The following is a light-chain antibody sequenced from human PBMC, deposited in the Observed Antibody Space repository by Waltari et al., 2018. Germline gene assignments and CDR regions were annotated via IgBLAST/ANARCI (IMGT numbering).Light chain of an antibody. J-gene: IGKJ1*01. Sequence: DIQMTQSPSSVSASVGDRVTITCRASQDISNWLAWYQQKSGKAPKLLIHTVSTLQIGVPPRFSGSGSGTDFTLTISSLQPEDFATYFCQQASGLPWTFGQGPRWKLN. CDR1: QDISNW. V-gene: IGKV1-12*01. CDR3: QQASGLPWT. CDR2: TVS.